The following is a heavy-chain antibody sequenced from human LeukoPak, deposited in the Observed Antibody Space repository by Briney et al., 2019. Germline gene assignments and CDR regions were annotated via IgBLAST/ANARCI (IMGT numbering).Heavy chain of an antibody. D-gene: IGHD2-21*02. V-gene: IGHV3-13*01. CDR1: GFTFSSYD. J-gene: IGHJ4*02. CDR3: ARVRGDLFDY. CDR2: IGTAGDT. Sequence: GGSLRLSCAASGFTFSSYDMHWVRQATGKGLEWVSAIGTAGDTHYPGSVKDRFTISRENAKNSLYLQMNSLRAGDTAVYYCARVRGDLFDYWGQGTLVTVSS.